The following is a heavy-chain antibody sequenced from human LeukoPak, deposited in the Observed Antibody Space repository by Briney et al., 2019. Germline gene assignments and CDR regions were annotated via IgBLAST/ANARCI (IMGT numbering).Heavy chain of an antibody. V-gene: IGHV3-48*01. CDR3: ARDFSWSFDY. Sequence: GGSLRLSCVASGFTFNRYSMNCVRQAPGKGLEWLAYISGGGTGTYYADSVKGRFTFSRDNAKNSLYLQVNSLRVEDTAVYYCARDFSWSFDYWGQGTLVTVSS. D-gene: IGHD2-8*02. J-gene: IGHJ4*02. CDR2: ISGGGTGT. CDR1: GFTFNRYS.